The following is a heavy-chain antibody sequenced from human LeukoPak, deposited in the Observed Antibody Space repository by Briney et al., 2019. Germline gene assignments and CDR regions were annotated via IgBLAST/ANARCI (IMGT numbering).Heavy chain of an antibody. CDR3: ARDSRQLLWFHGEHI. D-gene: IGHD3-10*01. CDR1: GFTFSSYE. J-gene: IGHJ4*02. Sequence: GGSLRLSCAASGFTFSSYEMNWVRQAPGKGLEWVSYISSSGSTIYYADSVKGRFTISRDNAKNSLYLQMNSLRAEDTAVYYCARDSRQLLWFHGEHIWGQGTLVTVSS. CDR2: ISSSGSTI. V-gene: IGHV3-48*03.